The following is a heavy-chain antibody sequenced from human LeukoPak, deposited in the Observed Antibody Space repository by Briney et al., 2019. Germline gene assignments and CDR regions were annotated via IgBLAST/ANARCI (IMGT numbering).Heavy chain of an antibody. J-gene: IGHJ6*02. D-gene: IGHD6-19*01. CDR3: ARAQSDRYSSGWFRMGGMDV. Sequence: SETLSLTCTVSGGSISSYYWSWIRQPPGKGLEWIGYIYYSGSTNYNPSLKSRVTISVDTSKNQFSLKLSSVTAADTAVYYCARAQSDRYSSGWFRMGGMDVWGQGTTVTVSS. CDR2: IYYSGST. CDR1: GGSISSYY. V-gene: IGHV4-59*01.